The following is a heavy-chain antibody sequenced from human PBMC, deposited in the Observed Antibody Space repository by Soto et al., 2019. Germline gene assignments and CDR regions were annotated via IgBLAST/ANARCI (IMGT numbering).Heavy chain of an antibody. CDR3: ARGSSGYYFLRY. D-gene: IGHD3-22*01. V-gene: IGHV3-53*01. Sequence: GGSLRLSCAASGFTVSSNYMSWVRQAPGKGLEWVSVIYSGGSTYYADSVKGRFTISRDNSKNTLYLQMNSLRAEDTAVYYCARGSSGYYFLRYWGQGTLVTVSS. CDR2: IYSGGST. CDR1: GFTVSSNY. J-gene: IGHJ4*02.